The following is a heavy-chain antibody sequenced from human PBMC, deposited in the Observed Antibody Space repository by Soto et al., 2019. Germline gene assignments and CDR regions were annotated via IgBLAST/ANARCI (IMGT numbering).Heavy chain of an antibody. CDR3: AKAKGQQWLVPAF. V-gene: IGHV1-8*01. CDR2: MNPYTGNT. Sequence: GASVKVSCKASVYTFASYDIHCVRHSTGQGLEWMGRMNPYTGNTVYAQKFQGRVTMTRNTSITTAYMELSSLRSEDTAVYYCAKAKGQQWLVPAFWSQGTLVTVSS. J-gene: IGHJ4*02. D-gene: IGHD6-19*01. CDR1: VYTFASYD.